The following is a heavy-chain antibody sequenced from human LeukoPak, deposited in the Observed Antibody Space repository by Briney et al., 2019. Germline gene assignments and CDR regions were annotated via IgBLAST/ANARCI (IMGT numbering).Heavy chain of an antibody. D-gene: IGHD6-13*01. CDR3: AKDSGLSNWYFDY. CDR2: ISWDGDAT. J-gene: IGHJ4*02. Sequence: GGSLRLSCAVSGFSFDDCSMHWVRQVPGKGLEWVSLISWDGDATYYADSVKGRFTISRDTSKNSLYLQMNSLTTEDTALYYCAKDSGLSNWYFDYWGQGTLVTVSS. V-gene: IGHV3-43*01. CDR1: GFSFDDCS.